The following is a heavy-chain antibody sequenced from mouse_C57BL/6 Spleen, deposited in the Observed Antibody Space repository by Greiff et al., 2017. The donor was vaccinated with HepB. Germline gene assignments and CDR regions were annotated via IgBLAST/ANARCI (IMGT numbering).Heavy chain of an antibody. Sequence: VQLQQSGPELVRPGASVKISCKAPGYTFTSHWMQWVRQRPGQGLEWIGEIFPGSGSTYYNEKFKGKATRTVDTSSSTAYMQLRSLTSEDSAVYFCARDDYDVAWFAYWGQGTLVTVSA. CDR1: GYTFTSHW. D-gene: IGHD2-4*01. V-gene: IGHV1-56*01. J-gene: IGHJ3*01. CDR2: IFPGSGST. CDR3: ARDDYDVAWFAY.